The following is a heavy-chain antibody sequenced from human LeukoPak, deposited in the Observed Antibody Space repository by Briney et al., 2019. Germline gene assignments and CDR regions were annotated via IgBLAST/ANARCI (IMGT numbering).Heavy chain of an antibody. Sequence: AGGSLRLSCAASGFTFSSYWMSWVRQAPGKGLEWVSYISSSSSTIYYADSVKGRFTISRDNAKNSLYLQMNSLRAEDTAVYYCASTGRTGLSRLNWFDPWGQGTLVTVSS. J-gene: IGHJ5*02. CDR1: GFTFSSYW. V-gene: IGHV3-48*01. D-gene: IGHD2/OR15-2a*01. CDR2: ISSSSSTI. CDR3: ASTGRTGLSRLNWFDP.